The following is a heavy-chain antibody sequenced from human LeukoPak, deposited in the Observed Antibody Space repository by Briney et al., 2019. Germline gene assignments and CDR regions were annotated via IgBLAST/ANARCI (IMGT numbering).Heavy chain of an antibody. CDR3: AKAGYGSGSYYTLSHFDY. D-gene: IGHD3-10*01. Sequence: GGSLRLSCAASGCTFSSYARSWVRQAPGKGLEWVSAICGSGGSTYYADSVKGRFTISRDNSKSTLYLPTNSVRAEDTAVYYCAKAGYGSGSYYTLSHFDYWGQGTLVTVSS. J-gene: IGHJ4*02. V-gene: IGHV3-23*01. CDR2: ICGSGGST. CDR1: GCTFSSYA.